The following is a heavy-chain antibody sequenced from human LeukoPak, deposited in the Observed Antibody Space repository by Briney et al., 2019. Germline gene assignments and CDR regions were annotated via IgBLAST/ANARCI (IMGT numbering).Heavy chain of an antibody. J-gene: IGHJ4*02. D-gene: IGHD2-15*01. V-gene: IGHV1-18*01. CDR1: GYTFTTYN. CDR3: ARDGYCSGGSCPGLDY. CDR2: ISGYNGNT. Sequence: ASVKVSCKASGYTFTTYNINWVRQAPGQGLEWMGWISGYNGNTNYAQKLQGRVTMTTDTSTSTAYMELRSLRSDDTAVYYCARDGYCSGGSCPGLDYWGQGTLVTVSS.